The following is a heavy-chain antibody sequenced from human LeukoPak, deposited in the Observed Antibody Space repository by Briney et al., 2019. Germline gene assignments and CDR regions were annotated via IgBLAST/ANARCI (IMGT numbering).Heavy chain of an antibody. CDR2: IYYSGST. Sequence: PSETLSLPCTVSGGSISSYYWSWMRKPPGKGLEWIGYIYYSGSTNYNPSLKSRVTISVDTSKNQFSLKLSSVTAADTAVYYCARDRIAAAGTYYGMDVWGQGTTVTVSS. J-gene: IGHJ6*02. D-gene: IGHD6-13*01. CDR3: ARDRIAAAGTYYGMDV. V-gene: IGHV4-59*01. CDR1: GGSISSYY.